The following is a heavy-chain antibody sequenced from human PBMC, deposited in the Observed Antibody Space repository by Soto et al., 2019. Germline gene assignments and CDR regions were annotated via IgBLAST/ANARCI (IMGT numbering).Heavy chain of an antibody. V-gene: IGHV4-31*03. CDR1: GGSISSGGYY. Sequence: PSETLSLTCTVSGGSISSGGYYWSWIRQHPGQGLEWIGYIYYSGSTYYNPSLKSRITISVDTSKNQFSLKLSSVTAADTAVYYCARERVGYCSSTSCSSVGLMDVWGQGTTVT. D-gene: IGHD2-2*03. J-gene: IGHJ6*01. CDR2: IYYSGST. CDR3: ARERVGYCSSTSCSSVGLMDV.